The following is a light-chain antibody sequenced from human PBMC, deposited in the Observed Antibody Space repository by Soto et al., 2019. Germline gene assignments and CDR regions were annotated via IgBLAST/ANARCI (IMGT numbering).Light chain of an antibody. Sequence: QSALTQPASVSGSPGQSITISFTGTSSDVGGFDYVSWYQQHPGKAPKLMIYDVINRPSGVSDRFSGSKSANTASLTISGLQAEDEAHYYCSSFTSSTTEVFGGGTKVTVL. CDR2: DVI. CDR1: SSDVGGFDY. V-gene: IGLV2-14*03. CDR3: SSFTSSTTEV. J-gene: IGLJ2*01.